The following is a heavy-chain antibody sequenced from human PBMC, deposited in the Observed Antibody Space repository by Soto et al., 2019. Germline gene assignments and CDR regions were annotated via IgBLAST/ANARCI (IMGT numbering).Heavy chain of an antibody. CDR3: AGDLGYCSGGSCYGRHYGMDV. V-gene: IGHV1-69*01. CDR2: IIPIFGTA. D-gene: IGHD2-15*01. Sequence: QVQLVQSGAEVKKPGSSVKVSCKASGGTFSSYAISWVRQAPGQGLEWMGGIIPIFGTANYAQKFQGRVTMTADESTSRAYMELSSLRSEDTAVYYCAGDLGYCSGGSCYGRHYGMDVWGQGTTVTVSS. CDR1: GGTFSSYA. J-gene: IGHJ6*02.